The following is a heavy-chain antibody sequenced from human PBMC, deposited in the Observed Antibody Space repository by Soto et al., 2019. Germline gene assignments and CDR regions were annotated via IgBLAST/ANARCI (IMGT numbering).Heavy chain of an antibody. CDR2: ISYDGSNK. V-gene: IGHV3-30-3*01. CDR3: ARDSRPYGSGSYHDY. Sequence: QVQLVESGGGVVQPGRSLRLSCAASGFTFSSYAMHWVRQAPGKGLEWVAVISYDGSNKYYADSVKGRFTISRDNSKNTLYLQMNSLRAEDTAVYYCARDSRPYGSGSYHDYWGQGTLVTVSS. D-gene: IGHD3-10*01. CDR1: GFTFSSYA. J-gene: IGHJ4*02.